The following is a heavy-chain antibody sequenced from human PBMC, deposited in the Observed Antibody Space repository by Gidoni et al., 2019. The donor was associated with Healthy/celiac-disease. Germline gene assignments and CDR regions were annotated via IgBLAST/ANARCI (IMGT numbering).Heavy chain of an antibody. CDR2: IYYSGST. V-gene: IGHV4-39*01. Sequence: QLQLQESGPGLVKPSATLSLTCTVSAGSISSSSYYWGWIRPPPGKGLEWIGSIYYSGSTYYNPSLKSRVTISVDTSKNQFSLKLSSVTAADTAVYYCASLARNYYDSSGYYYGGDYWGQGTLVTVSS. CDR1: AGSISSSSYY. CDR3: ASLARNYYDSSGYYYGGDY. D-gene: IGHD3-22*01. J-gene: IGHJ4*02.